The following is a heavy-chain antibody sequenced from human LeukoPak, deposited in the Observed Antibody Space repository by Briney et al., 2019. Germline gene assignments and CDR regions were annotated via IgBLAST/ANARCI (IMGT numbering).Heavy chain of an antibody. CDR2: INSGGDTI. CDR3: AREDRTAVTAIRSYDC. CDR1: GFTFSSYE. Sequence: PGGSLRLSCAASGFTFSSYEMNWVCQAPGKGLEWVSYINSGGDTIFYADSVKGRFTISRDNAKNSLSLQMNSLRVEDTAVYYCAREDRTAVTAIRSYDCWGQGTLVSVSS. D-gene: IGHD2-21*02. V-gene: IGHV3-48*03. J-gene: IGHJ4*02.